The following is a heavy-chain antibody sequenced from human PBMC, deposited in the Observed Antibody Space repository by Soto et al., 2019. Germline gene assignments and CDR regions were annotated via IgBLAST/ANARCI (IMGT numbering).Heavy chain of an antibody. Sequence: QVQLVESGGGVVQPGRSLRLSCAASGFTFSSYGMHWVRQAPGKGLEWVAVIWYDGSNKYYADSVKGRFTISRDNSKNTLYLQMNSLRAEDTAVYYCARMARIDSKALDIWGQGTMVTVSS. V-gene: IGHV3-33*01. D-gene: IGHD3-9*01. CDR3: ARMARIDSKALDI. CDR2: IWYDGSNK. CDR1: GFTFSSYG. J-gene: IGHJ3*02.